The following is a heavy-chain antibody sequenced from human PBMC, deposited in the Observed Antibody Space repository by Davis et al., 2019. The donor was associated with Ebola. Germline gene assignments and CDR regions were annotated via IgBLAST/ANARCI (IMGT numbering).Heavy chain of an antibody. Sequence: SETLSLTCTVSGGSISSGGYYWSWIRQHPGKGLEWIGYIYYSGSTYYNPSLKSRVTISVDTSKNQFSLKLSSVTAADTAVYYCASWGVHAWGGGMDVWGQGTTVTVSS. V-gene: IGHV4-31*03. CDR2: IYYSGST. D-gene: IGHD3-16*01. CDR1: GGSISSGGYY. J-gene: IGHJ6*02. CDR3: ASWGVHAWGGGMDV.